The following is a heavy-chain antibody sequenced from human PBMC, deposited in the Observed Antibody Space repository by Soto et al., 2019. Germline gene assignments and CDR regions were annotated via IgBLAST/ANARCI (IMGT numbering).Heavy chain of an antibody. CDR2: ISGSGGST. CDR1: GFTFSSYA. CDR3: AKFTQQQPDPFDY. J-gene: IGHJ4*02. D-gene: IGHD6-13*01. V-gene: IGHV3-23*01. Sequence: GGSLRLSCAATGFTFSSYAMSWVRQAPGKGLEWVSAISGSGGSTYYADSVKGRFTISRDNSKNTLYLQMNSLRAEDTAVYYCAKFTQQQPDPFDYWGQGTLVTVSS.